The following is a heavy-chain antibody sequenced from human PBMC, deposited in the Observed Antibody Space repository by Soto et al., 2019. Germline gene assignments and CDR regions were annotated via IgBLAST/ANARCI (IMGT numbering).Heavy chain of an antibody. V-gene: IGHV1-18*01. CDR1: GYTFTSYG. D-gene: IGHD1-26*01. CDR2: ISAYNGNT. J-gene: IGHJ4*02. Sequence: QVQLVQSGAEVKKPGASVKVSCKASGYTFTSYGISWVRQAPGQGLEWMGWISAYNGNTNYAQKLQGRVTMTTDTTTTTADIEVRSMICDDETVEYCAEDRGSYALGYWGQGTLVTVSS. CDR3: AEDRGSYALGY.